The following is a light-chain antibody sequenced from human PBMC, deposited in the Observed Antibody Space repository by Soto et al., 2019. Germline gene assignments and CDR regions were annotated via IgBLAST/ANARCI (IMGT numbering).Light chain of an antibody. V-gene: IGKV3D-20*01. CDR1: QSVSRSY. CDR3: QQYGSSTLT. CDR2: DAS. J-gene: IGKJ4*01. Sequence: EIVLTQSPATLSLSPGEIATLSCGASQSVSRSYLAWYQQKPGLAPRLLIYDASSRATGIPDRFSGSGSGTDFTLTISRLTPEDFAVHYCQQYGSSTLTFGGGTKVEIK.